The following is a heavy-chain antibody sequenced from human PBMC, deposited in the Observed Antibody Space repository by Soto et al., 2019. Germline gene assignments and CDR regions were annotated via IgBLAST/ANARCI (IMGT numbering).Heavy chain of an antibody. V-gene: IGHV1-3*01. J-gene: IGHJ4*02. D-gene: IGHD2-2*01. CDR2: INAGNGNT. Sequence: ASVKVSCKASGYTFTSYAMHWVRQAPGQRLEWMGWINAGNGNTKYSQKFQGRVTITRDTSASTAYMELSSLRSEDTAVYYCARAVRYCSSTSCTCFDYWGQGTLVTLSS. CDR1: GYTFTSYA. CDR3: ARAVRYCSSTSCTCFDY.